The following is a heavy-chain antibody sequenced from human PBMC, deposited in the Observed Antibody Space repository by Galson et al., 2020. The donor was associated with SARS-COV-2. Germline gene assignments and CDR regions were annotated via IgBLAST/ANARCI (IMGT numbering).Heavy chain of an antibody. CDR1: GFTFSSYG. CDR2: IWYDGSNK. Sequence: GESLKISCAASGFTFSSYGMHWVRQAPGKGLEWVAVIWYDGSNKYYADSVKGRFTISRDNSKNTLYLQMNSLRAEDTAVYYCARDGDSGYDYVGFDYWGQGTLVTFSS. CDR3: ARDGDSGYDYVGFDY. D-gene: IGHD5-12*01. J-gene: IGHJ4*02. V-gene: IGHV3-33*01.